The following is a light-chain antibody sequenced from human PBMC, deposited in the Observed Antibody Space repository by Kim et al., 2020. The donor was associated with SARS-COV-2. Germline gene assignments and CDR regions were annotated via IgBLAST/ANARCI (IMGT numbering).Light chain of an antibody. CDR3: CSYAGSYSWV. CDR1: SSFIGSYYY. Sequence: QSVSISCTGASSFIGSYYYVSWFQQHPGQAPKPLIFNVTWRPSGVPDRFSGSKSGNTASLTTSGLQTEDDAVYYCCSYAGSYSWVFGGGTQLPVL. V-gene: IGLV2-11*03. CDR2: NVT. J-gene: IGLJ3*02.